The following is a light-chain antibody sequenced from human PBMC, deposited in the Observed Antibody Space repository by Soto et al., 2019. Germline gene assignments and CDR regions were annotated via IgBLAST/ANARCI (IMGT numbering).Light chain of an antibody. CDR1: QSVSSH. Sequence: EIVLTQSPGTLSLSPGERATLSCRASQSVSSHLAWYQQKPGQAPRLLIYDASNRATGIPARFSGSGSGTDFTLTISSLEPEDFAVYHCVQRTTWPWTCGQGNKVEIK. J-gene: IGKJ1*01. CDR3: VQRTTWPWT. V-gene: IGKV3-11*01. CDR2: DAS.